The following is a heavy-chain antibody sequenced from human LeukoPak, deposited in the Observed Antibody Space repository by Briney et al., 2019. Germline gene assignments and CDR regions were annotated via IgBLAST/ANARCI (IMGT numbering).Heavy chain of an antibody. CDR3: ARLTFPQGGY. CDR2: IYYSGST. J-gene: IGHJ4*02. D-gene: IGHD2/OR15-2a*01. Sequence: SETLSLTCTVSGGSISSSSYYWGWIRQPPGEGLQWIGSIYYSGSTYYNPSLKSRVTMSVDTSKNQFSLNLSSVTAADTAVYYCARLTFPQGGYWGQGTLVTVSS. CDR1: GGSISSSSYY. V-gene: IGHV4-39*01.